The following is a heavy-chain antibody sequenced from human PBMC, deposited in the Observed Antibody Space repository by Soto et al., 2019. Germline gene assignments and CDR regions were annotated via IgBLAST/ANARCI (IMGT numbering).Heavy chain of an antibody. Sequence: QAQVVQSGAEVRRPGSSVKLSCKASEGTFNSYAIAWVRQAPGQGLEWMGGIIPYYNTLNYAQKFQDRVTITADDSTNTVYLELSSLRSDDTAVYFCASGASRWYPYFFDSWAQGTLVTVSS. J-gene: IGHJ4*02. CDR3: ASGASRWYPYFFDS. CDR2: IIPYYNTL. V-gene: IGHV1-69*01. CDR1: EGTFNSYA. D-gene: IGHD6-13*01.